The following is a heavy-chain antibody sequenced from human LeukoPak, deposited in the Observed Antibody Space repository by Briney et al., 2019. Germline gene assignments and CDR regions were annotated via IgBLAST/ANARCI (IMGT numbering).Heavy chain of an antibody. V-gene: IGHV3-30*04. CDR1: GFPFSRYA. Sequence: GRSLRLSCAASGFPFSRYALHWVRQAPGKGLEWVAVISHAGDDTYYADSVKGRFTISRDNPENTLSLQLNSLTTEDTAVYYCARILSHGDFDFWGQGTLVTVSS. J-gene: IGHJ4*02. CDR3: ARILSHGDFDF. CDR2: ISHAGDDT. D-gene: IGHD2/OR15-2a*01.